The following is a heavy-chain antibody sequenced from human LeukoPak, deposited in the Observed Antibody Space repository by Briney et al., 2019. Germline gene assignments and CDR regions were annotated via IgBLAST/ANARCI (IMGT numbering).Heavy chain of an antibody. Sequence: GGSLRRSCAASGFTFSDYYMSWIRQAPGKGLEWVSYISSSSTYTNYADSVKGQFTISRDNAKNSLYLQMNSLRAEDTAVYYCARGDTYYYDSSGYGPFDYWGQGTLVTVSS. CDR1: GFTFSDYY. J-gene: IGHJ4*02. D-gene: IGHD3-22*01. CDR3: ARGDTYYYDSSGYGPFDY. CDR2: ISSSSTYT. V-gene: IGHV3-11*05.